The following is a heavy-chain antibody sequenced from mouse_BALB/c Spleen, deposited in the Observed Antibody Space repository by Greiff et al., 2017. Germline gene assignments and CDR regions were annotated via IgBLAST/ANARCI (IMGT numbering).Heavy chain of an antibody. Sequence: VKLVESGAELVRPGTSVKISCKASGYTFTNYWLGWVKQRPGHGLEWIGDIYPGGGYTNYNEKFKGKATLTADTSSSTAYMQLSSLTSEDSAVYFCARSGTGNYFDYWGQGTTLTVSS. J-gene: IGHJ2*01. CDR3: ARSGTGNYFDY. CDR1: GYTFTNYW. V-gene: IGHV1-63*02. CDR2: IYPGGGYT. D-gene: IGHD4-1*01.